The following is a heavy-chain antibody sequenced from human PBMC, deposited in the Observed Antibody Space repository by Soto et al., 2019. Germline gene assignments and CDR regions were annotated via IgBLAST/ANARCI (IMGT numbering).Heavy chain of an antibody. V-gene: IGHV3-53*04. Sequence: EVQLVESGGGLFQPAGSLRLSCTASGFAVRHNYMTWVRQAPGKGLEWVTLIYSGGDTAYADSVKGRFTISRHTSQNTLYLQMNSLRAEDTAVYYCARKTDSIPSGGDVWGKGTAVTVSS. D-gene: IGHD3-10*01. CDR3: ARKTDSIPSGGDV. CDR1: GFAVRHNY. CDR2: IYSGGDT. J-gene: IGHJ6*04.